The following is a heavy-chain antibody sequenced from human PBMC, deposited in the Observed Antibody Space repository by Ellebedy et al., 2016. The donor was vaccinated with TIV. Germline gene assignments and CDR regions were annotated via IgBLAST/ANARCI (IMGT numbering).Heavy chain of an antibody. D-gene: IGHD3-16*01. V-gene: IGHV4-39*06. J-gene: IGHJ4*02. CDR1: GGSISSSSCY. CDR3: VRGAPLGLARRVEY. CDR2: MYYSGST. Sequence: MPSETLSLTCTVSGGSISSSSCYWGWIRQPPGKGLEWIGSMYYSGSTNNNPSLKSRLALSLDTSKNQFTLTLTSVTPADTAVYYCVRGAPLGLARRVEYWGQGTLVTVSS.